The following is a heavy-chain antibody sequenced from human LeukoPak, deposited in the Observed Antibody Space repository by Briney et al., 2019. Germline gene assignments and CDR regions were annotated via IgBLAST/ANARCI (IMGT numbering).Heavy chain of an antibody. V-gene: IGHV4-59*01. CDR3: ARADMVATLGY. CDR2: IYYSGST. CDR1: GGSISSYY. J-gene: IGHJ4*02. Sequence: KPSETLSLTCTVSGGSISSYYWSWIRQPPGKGLELIGYIYYSGSTNYNPSLKSRVTISVDTSKNQFSLKLSSVTAADTAVYYCARADMVATLGYWGQGTLVTVSS. D-gene: IGHD5-12*01.